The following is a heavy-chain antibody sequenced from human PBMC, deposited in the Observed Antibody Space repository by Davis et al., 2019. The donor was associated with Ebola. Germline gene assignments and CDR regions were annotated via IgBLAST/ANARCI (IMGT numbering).Heavy chain of an antibody. V-gene: IGHV3-53*01. D-gene: IGHD6-19*01. CDR1: GFSVSTKY. J-gene: IGHJ5*02. Sequence: GESLKISCAASGFSVSTKYMNWVRQAPGKGLQWVSIIYTRGTTYYADSLKGRFTISRDDSKNTLYLQMNSLRAEDTAVYYCAKLAGQQWSIHHWGQGTLVTVSS. CDR3: AKLAGQQWSIHH. CDR2: IYTRGTT.